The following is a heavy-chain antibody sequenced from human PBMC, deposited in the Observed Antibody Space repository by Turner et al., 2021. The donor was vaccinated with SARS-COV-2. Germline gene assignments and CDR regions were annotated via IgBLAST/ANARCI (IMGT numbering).Heavy chain of an antibody. D-gene: IGHD6-13*01. V-gene: IGHV4-4*02. J-gene: IGHJ6*02. CDR3: ARRTQGYFNYGMDV. CDR1: GRSISSSNW. CDR2: IYHSGNT. Sequence: QVQLQESGPGLVKPSGTLSLTCAVSGRSISSSNWWSWVRQPPGKGLEWYGEIYHSGNTNYNPSLKSRVTISVDKSKNQFSLKLTSVTAADTAVYFCARRTQGYFNYGMDVWGQGTTVTVSS.